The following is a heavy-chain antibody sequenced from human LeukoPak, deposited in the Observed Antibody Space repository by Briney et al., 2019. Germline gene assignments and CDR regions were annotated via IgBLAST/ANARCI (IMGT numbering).Heavy chain of an antibody. D-gene: IGHD1-14*01. J-gene: IGHJ4*02. CDR3: TTIDEVNRKLDY. V-gene: IGHV3-49*04. CDR2: IRSKAYGGTT. CDR1: GFTFCDYA. Sequence: GGCLRLSATAPGFTFCDYARSRVRAAPGKGLEWVGFIRSKAYGGTTEYAASVKGRFTISRDDSKNTAYLQMNSLKADDTALYYCTTIDEVNRKLDYWGQGTLVTVSS.